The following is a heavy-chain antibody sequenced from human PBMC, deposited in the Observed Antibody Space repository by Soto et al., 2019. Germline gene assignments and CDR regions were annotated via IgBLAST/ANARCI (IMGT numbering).Heavy chain of an antibody. Sequence: ETLSLTCSVYGVSFSGYYWSWIRQPPGKGLEWIGEINHSGSTNYNPSLKSRVTISVDTSKNQFSLKLSSVTAADTAVYYCARGRRYCSSTSCRRGNGVDFDYWGQGTMVT. CDR2: INHSGST. D-gene: IGHD2-2*01. CDR3: ARGRRYCSSTSCRRGNGVDFDY. V-gene: IGHV4-34*01. J-gene: IGHJ4*02. CDR1: GVSFSGYY.